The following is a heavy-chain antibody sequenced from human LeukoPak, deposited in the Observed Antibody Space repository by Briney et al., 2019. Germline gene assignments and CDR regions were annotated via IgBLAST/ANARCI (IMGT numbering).Heavy chain of an antibody. J-gene: IGHJ4*02. D-gene: IGHD4-11*01. CDR3: AREGAVTADFDY. V-gene: IGHV3-23*01. CDR2: ISGSGDST. CDR1: GFTFSSYA. Sequence: PGGSLRLSCAASGFTFSSYAMSWVRQAPGKGLEWVAGISGSGDSTYYADSVKGRFIISRDKSKNTLYVQMNSLRAEDTAVYYCAREGAVTADFDYWGQGTLVTVSS.